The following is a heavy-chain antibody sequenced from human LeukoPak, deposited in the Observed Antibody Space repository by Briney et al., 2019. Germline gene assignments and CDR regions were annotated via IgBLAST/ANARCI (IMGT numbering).Heavy chain of an antibody. Sequence: GGPLRLSCAASGFTFSSYAMSWVRQAPGKGLEWVSAISGSGGSTYYADSVKGRFTISRDNSKNTLYLQMNSLRAEDTAVYYCADGGITIFGVVIIAFDIWGQGTMVTVSS. CDR3: ADGGITIFGVVIIAFDI. D-gene: IGHD3-3*01. CDR1: GFTFSSYA. V-gene: IGHV3-23*01. J-gene: IGHJ3*02. CDR2: ISGSGGST.